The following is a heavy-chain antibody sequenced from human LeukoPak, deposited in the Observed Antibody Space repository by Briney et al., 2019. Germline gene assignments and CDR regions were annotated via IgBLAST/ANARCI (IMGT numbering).Heavy chain of an antibody. Sequence: GASVKVSCKASGYTFTSYDINWVRQATGQGLEWMGWMNPNSGNTGYAQKFQGRVTMTRNTSISTAYMELSSLSYEDTAVSYCARGGYDYVWGSYRYTWGWFDPWGQGTLVTVSS. J-gene: IGHJ5*02. D-gene: IGHD3-16*02. CDR1: GYTFTSYD. CDR2: MNPNSGNT. V-gene: IGHV1-8*01. CDR3: ARGGYDYVWGSYRYTWGWFDP.